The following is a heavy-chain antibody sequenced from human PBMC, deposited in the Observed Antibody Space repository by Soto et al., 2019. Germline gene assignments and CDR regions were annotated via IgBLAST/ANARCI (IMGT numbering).Heavy chain of an antibody. D-gene: IGHD5-12*01. J-gene: IGHJ5*02. CDR3: ARDQYSGYDFAL. V-gene: IGHV4-30-4*01. CDR1: GASVAAGSYY. CDR2: IPSRGRP. Sequence: SETLSLTCSVSGASVAAGSYYWSWLRQPPGKGLEWIGYIPSRGRPFYNPSLMSRGTISADTSKDQLSLQLTSVTAADTAVYYCARDQYSGYDFALWGQGTLVTVSS.